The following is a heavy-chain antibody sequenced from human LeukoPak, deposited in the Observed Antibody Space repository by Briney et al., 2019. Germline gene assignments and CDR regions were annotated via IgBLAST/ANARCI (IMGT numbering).Heavy chain of an antibody. V-gene: IGHV5-51*01. CDR1: GYSFTTYW. Sequence: GESLKISCKGSGYSFTTYWIAWVRQMPGKGLEWMGIIYPGDSDTTYSPSFQGQVTISADKSISTAYLQWSSLKASDTAMYYCARQRRDYGDYGDPDYWGQGTLVTVSS. J-gene: IGHJ4*02. CDR3: ARQRRDYGDYGDPDY. D-gene: IGHD4-17*01. CDR2: IYPGDSDT.